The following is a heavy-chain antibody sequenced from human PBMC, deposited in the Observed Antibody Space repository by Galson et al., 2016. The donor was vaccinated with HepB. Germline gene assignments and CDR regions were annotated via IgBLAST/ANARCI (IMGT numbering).Heavy chain of an antibody. V-gene: IGHV2-5*02. Sequence: PALVKPTQTLTLTCTFSGFSLSTTAVGVGWIRQAPGKAPEWLAFIYWDDNEYYSPSLQSRLTITKDTSKNQVVHTMTNVDPVDTGTYYCARGSGWLLDRWGQGTLVTVSS. J-gene: IGHJ5*02. CDR1: GFSLSTTAVG. CDR3: ARGSGWLLDR. CDR2: IYWDDNE. D-gene: IGHD6-19*01.